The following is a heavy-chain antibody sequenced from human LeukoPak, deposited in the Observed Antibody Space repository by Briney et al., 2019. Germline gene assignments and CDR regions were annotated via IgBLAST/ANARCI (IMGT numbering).Heavy chain of an antibody. CDR2: SRNKANSYST. J-gene: IGHJ6*03. CDR3: VRLSRGAMNYYMDV. D-gene: IGHD3-10*01. CDR1: GFTFSSYE. Sequence: GGSLRLSCAASGFTFSSYEVNWVREASGEGREWVGLSRNKANSYSTTFGKSVKGRLTISRDESENSLYLQLNSLKTEDTGVYYCVRLSRGAMNYYMDVWGKGTTVTISS. V-gene: IGHV3-72*01.